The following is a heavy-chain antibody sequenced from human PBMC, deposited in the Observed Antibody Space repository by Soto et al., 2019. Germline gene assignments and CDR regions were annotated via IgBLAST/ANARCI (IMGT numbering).Heavy chain of an antibody. J-gene: IGHJ6*02. V-gene: IGHV2-70*04. Sequence: SGPTLVNPTQTLTLTCTFSGFSLSTSGMRVSWIRQPPGKALEWLARIDWDDDKFYSTSLKTRLTISMDTSKNQVVLTITNMDPVDTATYYCARDVVDSAFSYGMDVWGQGTTVTVSS. CDR2: IDWDDDK. D-gene: IGHD2-21*01. CDR1: GFSLSTSGMR. CDR3: ARDVVDSAFSYGMDV.